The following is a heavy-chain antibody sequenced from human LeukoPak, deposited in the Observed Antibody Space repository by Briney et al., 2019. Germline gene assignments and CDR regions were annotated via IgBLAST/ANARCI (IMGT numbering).Heavy chain of an antibody. CDR1: GFTFSSYS. V-gene: IGHV3-21*01. D-gene: IGHD2-2*01. CDR3: ARDLDDCSSTSCYYGGGY. Sequence: GGSLRLSCAASGFTFSSYSMNWDRQAPGKGLEWVSSINSSSSYIYYADSVKGRFTISRDNAKNSLYLQMNSLRAEDTAVYYCARDLDDCSSTSCYYGGGYWGQGTLVTVSS. J-gene: IGHJ4*02. CDR2: INSSSSYI.